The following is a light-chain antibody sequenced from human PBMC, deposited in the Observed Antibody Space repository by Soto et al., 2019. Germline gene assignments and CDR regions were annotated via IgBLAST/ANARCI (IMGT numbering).Light chain of an antibody. J-gene: IGKJ1*01. CDR1: QSISSW. V-gene: IGKV1-5*01. Sequence: DIQMTQSPSTLSASVGDRVTITCRASQSISSWLAWYQQKPGKATKLMIYDASSLESGVPSRFSGSGSGTDFTLTLSSLQPDDFANYYCQQYNSYYTWTFGQGTKVDIK. CDR2: DAS. CDR3: QQYNSYYTWT.